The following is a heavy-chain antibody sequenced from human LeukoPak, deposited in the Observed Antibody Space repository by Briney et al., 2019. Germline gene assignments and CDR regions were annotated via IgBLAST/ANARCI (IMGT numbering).Heavy chain of an antibody. CDR3: SRGGKGYSSSLSFDY. CDR1: GFTFSSYG. Sequence: GRSLRLSCAASGFTFSSYGMHWVRQAPGKGLEWVAVISYDGSNKYYADSVKGRFTISRDDSKSIAYLQMNSLKTEDTAVYYCSRGGKGYSSSLSFDYWGQGTLVTVSS. J-gene: IGHJ4*02. CDR2: ISYDGSNK. D-gene: IGHD6-13*01. V-gene: IGHV3-30*03.